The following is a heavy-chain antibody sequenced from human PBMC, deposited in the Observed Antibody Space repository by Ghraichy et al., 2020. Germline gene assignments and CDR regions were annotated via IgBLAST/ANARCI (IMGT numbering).Heavy chain of an antibody. CDR3: AKGDSSGYYNDAFDI. CDR2: ISGGGGTT. D-gene: IGHD3-22*01. Sequence: GGSLRLSCAASGFTFSTYAMSWVRQAPGKGLEWVSTISGGGGTTYYADSVKGRFTISRDTSGNTLYLQMNSLRAEDTAVYYCAKGDSSGYYNDAFDIWGQGTMVTVSS. J-gene: IGHJ3*02. V-gene: IGHV3-23*01. CDR1: GFTFSTYA.